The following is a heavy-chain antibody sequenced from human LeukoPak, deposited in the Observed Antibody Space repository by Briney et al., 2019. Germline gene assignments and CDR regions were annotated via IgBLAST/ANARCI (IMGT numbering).Heavy chain of an antibody. CDR3: ARLLWKKLIAVAGHRGGWFDP. J-gene: IGHJ5*02. CDR1: GYSFTSYW. CDR2: IYPGDSDT. V-gene: IGHV5-51*01. D-gene: IGHD6-19*01. Sequence: GESLKISCKCSGYSFTSYWIGWVRQMPGKGLEWMGIIYPGDSDTRYSPSFQGRVTISADKSISTAYLQWSSLKASDTAMYYCARLLWKKLIAVAGHRGGWFDPWGQGTLVTVSS.